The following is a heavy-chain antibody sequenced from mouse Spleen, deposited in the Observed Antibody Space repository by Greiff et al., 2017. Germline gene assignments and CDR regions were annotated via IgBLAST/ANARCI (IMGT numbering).Heavy chain of an antibody. Sequence: SGPELVKPGASVKISCKASGYTFTDYNMHWVKQSHGKSLEWIGYIYPYNGGTGYNQKFKSKATLTVDNSSSTAYMELRSLTSEDSAVYYCARLYYGYNYAMDYWGQGTSVTVSS. CDR1: GYTFTDYN. J-gene: IGHJ4*01. CDR2: IYPYNGGT. CDR3: ARLYYGYNYAMDY. D-gene: IGHD1-2*01. V-gene: IGHV1S29*02.